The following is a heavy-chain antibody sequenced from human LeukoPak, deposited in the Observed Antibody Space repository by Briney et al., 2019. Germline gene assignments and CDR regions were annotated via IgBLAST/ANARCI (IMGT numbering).Heavy chain of an antibody. CDR3: ARVPDYGDYYFDY. V-gene: IGHV3-7*01. D-gene: IGHD4-17*01. J-gene: IGHJ4*02. CDR1: GFTFSNYW. Sequence: GGSLRLSCAASGFTFSNYWMSWVRQAPGKGLEWVANIKHDGSRKYYVDSVKGRFSISRENAKNSVYLQMNSLRAEDTAVYYCARVPDYGDYYFDYWGQGTLVTVSS. CDR2: IKHDGSRK.